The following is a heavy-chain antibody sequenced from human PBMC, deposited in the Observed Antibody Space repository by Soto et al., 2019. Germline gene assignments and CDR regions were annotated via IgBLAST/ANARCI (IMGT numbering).Heavy chain of an antibody. CDR3: AKDRYYYDSSGYYLDY. CDR1: VFTFISYG. J-gene: IGHJ4*02. Sequence: GWSLRLSCASSVFTFISYGMHWVRQAPGKGLEWVAVISYDGSNKYYADSVKGRFTISRDNSKNTLYLQMNSLRAEDTAVYYCAKDRYYYDSSGYYLDYWGQGTLVTVSS. V-gene: IGHV3-30*18. CDR2: ISYDGSNK. D-gene: IGHD3-22*01.